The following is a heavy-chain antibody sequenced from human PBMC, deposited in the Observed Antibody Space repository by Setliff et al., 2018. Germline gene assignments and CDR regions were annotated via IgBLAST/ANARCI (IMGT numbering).Heavy chain of an antibody. V-gene: IGHV4-34*01. D-gene: IGHD3-22*01. J-gene: IGHJ5*02. CDR3: ARGKNGSRQLVVLGWFDP. Sequence: PSETLSLTCAVYGGSFSGYYWSWIRQPPGKGLEWIGETNHSGSTNYNPSLKSRVTISVDTSKNQFSLKLSSVTAADTAVYYCARGKNGSRQLVVLGWFDPWGQGTLVTVSS. CDR2: TNHSGST. CDR1: GGSFSGYY.